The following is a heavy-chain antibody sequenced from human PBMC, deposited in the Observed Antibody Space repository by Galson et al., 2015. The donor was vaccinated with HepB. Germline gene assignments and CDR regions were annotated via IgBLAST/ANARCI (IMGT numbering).Heavy chain of an antibody. Sequence: SVKVSCKASGGTISTYANTWVRQAPGQGLEWMGHIIPLFGTSDYAQKLQGRVTITADESSNTVYMELSRLSSDDTAVYYCARGHIVGATSTPYYNYYGMDVWGHGTTLTVSS. J-gene: IGHJ6*02. D-gene: IGHD1-26*01. CDR2: IIPLFGTS. CDR1: GGTISTYA. V-gene: IGHV1-69*13. CDR3: ARGHIVGATSTPYYNYYGMDV.